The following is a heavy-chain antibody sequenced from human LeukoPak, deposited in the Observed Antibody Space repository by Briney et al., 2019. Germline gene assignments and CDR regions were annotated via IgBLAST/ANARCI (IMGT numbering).Heavy chain of an antibody. J-gene: IGHJ4*02. Sequence: ASVKVSCKVSGYTLTELSMHWVRQAPGKGLEWMGGFDPEDGETIYAQKFQGRVTMTEDTSTDTAYMELRSLRSDDTAVYYCARGWYYYDSSGFFDYWGQGTLVTVSS. V-gene: IGHV1-24*01. CDR3: ARGWYYYDSSGFFDY. CDR1: GYTLTELS. D-gene: IGHD3-22*01. CDR2: FDPEDGET.